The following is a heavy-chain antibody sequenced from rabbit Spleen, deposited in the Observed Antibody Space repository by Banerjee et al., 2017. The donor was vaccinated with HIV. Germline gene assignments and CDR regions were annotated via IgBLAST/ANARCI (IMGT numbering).Heavy chain of an antibody. V-gene: IGHV1S45*01. J-gene: IGHJ3*01. Sequence: QEQLVESGGGLVQPEGSLTLTCTASGFSFSNKVVMCWVRQAPGKGLEWIACINGITGKAVYASWAKGRFAFSKTSSTTVTLQMTSLTAADTATYFCARDIDGSDYIDRLNLWGPGTLVTVS. CDR1: GFSFSNKVV. CDR2: INGITGKA. CDR3: ARDIDGSDYIDRLNL. D-gene: IGHD8-1*01.